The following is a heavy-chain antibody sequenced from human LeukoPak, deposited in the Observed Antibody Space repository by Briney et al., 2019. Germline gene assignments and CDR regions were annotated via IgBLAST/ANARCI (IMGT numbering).Heavy chain of an antibody. Sequence: SVKVSCKASRGTFSSYAISWVRQAPGQGLEWMGGIIPIFGTANYAQKFQGRVTITADESTSTAYMELSSLRSEDTAVYYCASPYCSSTSCYYYYYYGMDVWGQGTTVTVSS. V-gene: IGHV1-69*13. J-gene: IGHJ6*02. CDR1: RGTFSSYA. CDR3: ASPYCSSTSCYYYYYYGMDV. CDR2: IIPIFGTA. D-gene: IGHD2-2*01.